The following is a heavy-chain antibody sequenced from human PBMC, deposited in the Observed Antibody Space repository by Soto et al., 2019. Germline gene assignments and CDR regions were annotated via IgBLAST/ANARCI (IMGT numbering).Heavy chain of an antibody. V-gene: IGHV4-59*01. CDR1: GGSISSYY. CDR2: IYYSGST. D-gene: IGHD6-19*01. CDR3: ARDRIAVAGDYYYGMDV. J-gene: IGHJ6*04. Sequence: SETLSLTCTVSGGSISSYYWSWIRQPPGKGLEWIGYIYYSGSTNYNPSLKSRAPISVDTSKNQFSLKLSSVTAADTAVYYCARDRIAVAGDYYYGMDVWGEGTTVTVSS.